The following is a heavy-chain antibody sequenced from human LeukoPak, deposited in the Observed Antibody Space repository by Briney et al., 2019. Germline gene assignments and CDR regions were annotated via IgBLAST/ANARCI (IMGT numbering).Heavy chain of an antibody. CDR2: INPNSGDT. Sequence: ASVKISRKASGYTLTDYYVHWVRQAPGQGLEWMGWINPNSGDTKSAQKFQGRVTMTGDTSISTVYMELRRLTSDDTAVYYCARDKDYSNTERGFHYWGQGILVTVSS. CDR1: GYTLTDYY. V-gene: IGHV1-2*02. D-gene: IGHD4-11*01. CDR3: ARDKDYSNTERGFHY. J-gene: IGHJ4*02.